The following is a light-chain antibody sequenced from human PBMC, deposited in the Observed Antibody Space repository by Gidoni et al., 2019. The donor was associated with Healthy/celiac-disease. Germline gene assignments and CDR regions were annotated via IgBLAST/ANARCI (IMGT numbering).Light chain of an antibody. CDR3: QQRSNWPPGFT. Sequence: DIVLTQSPATLSSSPGERATLSCRARQSVSSYLAWYQQKPGQAPRLLIYDASNRATGIPARLSGSGSGTDFNVTISSIEPEDFEVYNCQQRSNWPPGFTFGPXTKVDIK. V-gene: IGKV3-11*01. CDR2: DAS. J-gene: IGKJ3*01. CDR1: QSVSSY.